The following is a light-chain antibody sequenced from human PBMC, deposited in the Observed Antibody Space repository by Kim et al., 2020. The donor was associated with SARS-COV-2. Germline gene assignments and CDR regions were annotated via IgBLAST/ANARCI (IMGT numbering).Light chain of an antibody. CDR3: QVWDRGSDRYV. J-gene: IGLJ1*01. Sequence: APGTTATMTCEGSNVASKAMHWYRQKPGQAPLLVIFYDTDRPSGIPERFSGSKSGNTATLTISRVEAGDEADYYCQVWDRGSDRYVFGGGTKVTVL. CDR1: NVASKA. CDR2: YDT. V-gene: IGLV3-21*04.